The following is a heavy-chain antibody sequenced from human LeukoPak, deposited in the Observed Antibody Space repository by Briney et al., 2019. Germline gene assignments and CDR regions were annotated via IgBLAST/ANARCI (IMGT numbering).Heavy chain of an antibody. D-gene: IGHD4-17*01. J-gene: IGHJ4*02. CDR1: GYTFTSYY. Sequence: ASVKVSCKASGYTFTSYYIHWVRQAPGKGLEWMGGFDPEDGETIYAQKFQGRVTMTEDTSTDTAYMELSSLRSEDTAVYYCATGYGDYGDYWGQGTLVTVSS. V-gene: IGHV1-24*01. CDR3: ATGYGDYGDY. CDR2: FDPEDGET.